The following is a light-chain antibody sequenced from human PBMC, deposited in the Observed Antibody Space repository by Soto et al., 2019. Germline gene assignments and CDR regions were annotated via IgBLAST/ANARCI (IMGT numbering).Light chain of an antibody. Sequence: DIQMTQSPSSLYASVGDRVTIACQSSHDVSRNLNWFQQKPGEAPKLLIYDASNLEGGVPSRFSGSGSGTHFTFTISSLQPEDVATYYCQQYNSMLSFGGGT. V-gene: IGKV1-33*01. CDR2: DAS. CDR3: QQYNSMLS. CDR1: HDVSRN. J-gene: IGKJ4*01.